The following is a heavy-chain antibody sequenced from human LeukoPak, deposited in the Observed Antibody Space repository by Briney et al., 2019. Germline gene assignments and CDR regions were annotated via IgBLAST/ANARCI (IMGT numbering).Heavy chain of an antibody. CDR3: LKSTVSTGSDT. J-gene: IGHJ5*02. D-gene: IGHD5/OR15-5a*01. V-gene: IGHV3-23*01. Sequence: GGSLRLSCAASGFTFSAYAMSWVRQAPGKGLGWVSTISHDGYSTYYADSEKGHFTVSRDKFKNMLYLQVNSLRAEDTAVYYCLKSTVSTGSDTWGQGNLVTVSS. CDR2: ISHDGYST. CDR1: GFTFSAYA.